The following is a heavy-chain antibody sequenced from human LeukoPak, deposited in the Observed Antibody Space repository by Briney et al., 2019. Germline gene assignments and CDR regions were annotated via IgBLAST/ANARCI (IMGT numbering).Heavy chain of an antibody. J-gene: IGHJ5*02. D-gene: IGHD3-22*01. Sequence: SVKVSCKASGYTFTSYGISWVRQAPGQGLEWMGGIIPIFGTANYAQKFQGRVTITTDESTSTAYMELSSLRSEDTAVYYCAREKYYDSSGYYHQVWFDPWGQGTLVTVSS. V-gene: IGHV1-69*05. CDR3: AREKYYDSSGYYHQVWFDP. CDR1: GYTFTSYG. CDR2: IIPIFGTA.